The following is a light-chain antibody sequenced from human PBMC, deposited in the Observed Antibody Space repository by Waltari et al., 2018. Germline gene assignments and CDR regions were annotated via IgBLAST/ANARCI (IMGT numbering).Light chain of an antibody. CDR1: SSDVGDYNY. CDR2: DVS. Sequence: QSALTQPASVSGSPGQSITISCAGTSSDVGDYNYVSWYQQHPGKAPKLMIFDVSNRPSGVSNLFAGSKSGHTASLTISGLQAEDEADYYCSSYTSSTTLGVFGTGTKVTVL. V-gene: IGLV2-14*03. J-gene: IGLJ1*01. CDR3: SSYTSSTTLGV.